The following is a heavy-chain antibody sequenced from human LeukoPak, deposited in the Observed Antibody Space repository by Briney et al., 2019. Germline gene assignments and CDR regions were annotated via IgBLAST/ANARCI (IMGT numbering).Heavy chain of an antibody. V-gene: IGHV4-59*11. J-gene: IGHJ4*02. D-gene: IGHD3-9*01. CDR3: ARVYADYDILTGYYKKYYFDY. CDR1: GGSISSHY. Sequence: SETLSLTCTVSGGSISSHYWSWIRQPPGKGLEWIGYIYYSGSTNYNPSLKSRVTISVDTSKNQFSLKLSSVTAADTAVYYCARVYADYDILTGYYKKYYFDYWGQGTLVTVSS. CDR2: IYYSGST.